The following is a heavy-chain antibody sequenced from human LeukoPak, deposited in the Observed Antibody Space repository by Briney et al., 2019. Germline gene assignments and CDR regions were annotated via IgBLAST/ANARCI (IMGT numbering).Heavy chain of an antibody. CDR2: IHYSGST. CDR3: ARSLGLRFLEWPNWFDP. CDR1: GGSISSYY. Sequence: SETLSLTCTVSGGSISSYYWSWIRQPPGKGLEWIGYIHYSGSTNYNPSLKSRVTISEDISLKLSSVTAADTAVYYCARSLGLRFLEWPNWFDPWGQGTLVTVSS. D-gene: IGHD3-3*01. J-gene: IGHJ5*02. V-gene: IGHV4-59*01.